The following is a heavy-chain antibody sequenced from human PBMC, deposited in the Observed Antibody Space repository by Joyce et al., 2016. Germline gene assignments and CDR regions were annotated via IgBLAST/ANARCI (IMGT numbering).Heavy chain of an antibody. J-gene: IGHJ5*02. CDR2: INEDGSEK. D-gene: IGHD6-13*01. Sequence: EVYLVESGGGLVQPGGSLRFFCAASGFSFRYFWMDWVRQAPGKGLGWVAQINEDGSEKNYMDSLRGRFTISRDNAKNSVDLQINSLRVEDTAVYYCTRGSGTGWFDPWGQGTLVTVSS. CDR3: TRGSGTGWFDP. V-gene: IGHV3-7*03. CDR1: GFSFRYFW.